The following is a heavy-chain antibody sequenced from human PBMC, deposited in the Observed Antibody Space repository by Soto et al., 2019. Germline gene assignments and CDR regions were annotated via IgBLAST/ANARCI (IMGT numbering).Heavy chain of an antibody. D-gene: IGHD6-6*01. CDR3: AREGQLGGLDY. CDR2: IWYDGSNK. J-gene: IGHJ4*02. CDR1: GFTFSSYG. V-gene: IGHV3-33*01. Sequence: QVQLVESGGGVVQPGRSLRLSCAASGFTFSSYGMHWVRQAPGKGLEWVAVIWYDGSNKYYADSVKGRFTISRDNSKNTLYLQMNSLRAEDTAVYYCAREGQLGGLDYWGQGTLVTVSS.